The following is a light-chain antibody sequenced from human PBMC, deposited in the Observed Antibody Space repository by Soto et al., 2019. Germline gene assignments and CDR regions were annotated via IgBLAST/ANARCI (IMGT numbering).Light chain of an antibody. CDR3: SSYTTSTTRV. CDR2: DVN. Sequence: HSALTQPASVSGSPGQSITISCAGTSSDVGVYDFVSWYQQHPGKAPKLLIYDVNNRPAGISNRFSGSKSGNTASLTISGLQAEDEADYYCSSYTTSTTRVFGGGTQLTVL. CDR1: SSDVGVYDF. V-gene: IGLV2-14*03. J-gene: IGLJ2*01.